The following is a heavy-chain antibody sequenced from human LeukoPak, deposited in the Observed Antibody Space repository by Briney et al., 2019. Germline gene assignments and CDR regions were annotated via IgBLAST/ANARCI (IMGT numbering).Heavy chain of an antibody. CDR2: INTNTGNP. Sequence: ASVKVSCKTSGYTFTRDAMNWMRQAPGQGLEWVGWINTNTGNPTYAQGFTGRFVFSLDTSVSTAYLQISSLKAEDTAVYYCARGERYYDSSGPFWGQGTLVTVSS. V-gene: IGHV7-4-1*02. CDR3: ARGERYYDSSGPF. J-gene: IGHJ4*02. D-gene: IGHD3-22*01. CDR1: GYTFTRDA.